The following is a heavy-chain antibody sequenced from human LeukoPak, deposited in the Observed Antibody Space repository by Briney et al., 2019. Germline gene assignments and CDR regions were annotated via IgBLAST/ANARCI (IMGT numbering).Heavy chain of an antibody. Sequence: GGSLRLSCAASGFTFSSYWMHWVRQAPGKGLVWVSRINSDGSSTSYADSVKGRFTISRDNAKNTLYLQMNSLRAEDTAVYYCAKVADCSGGSCYSDYWGQGTLVTVSS. V-gene: IGHV3-74*01. CDR2: INSDGSST. J-gene: IGHJ4*02. CDR3: AKVADCSGGSCYSDY. D-gene: IGHD2-15*01. CDR1: GFTFSSYW.